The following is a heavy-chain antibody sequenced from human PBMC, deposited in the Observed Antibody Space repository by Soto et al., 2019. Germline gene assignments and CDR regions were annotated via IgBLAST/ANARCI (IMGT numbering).Heavy chain of an antibody. J-gene: IGHJ4*02. Sequence: QVQLVQSGAEVKKPGASVKVSCKASGYTFTSYAMHWVRQAPGQRLEWMGWINAGNGNTKYSQKFQGRVTITRDTSASTAYMELSSLRSEDTAVYYCARDSFVVVVAATTGDFDYWGQGPLVTVSS. D-gene: IGHD2-15*01. CDR3: ARDSFVVVVAATTGDFDY. CDR1: GYTFTSYA. V-gene: IGHV1-3*01. CDR2: INAGNGNT.